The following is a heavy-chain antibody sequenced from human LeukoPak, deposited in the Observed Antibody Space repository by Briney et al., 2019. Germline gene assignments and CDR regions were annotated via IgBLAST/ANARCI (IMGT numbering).Heavy chain of an antibody. D-gene: IGHD6-19*01. Sequence: GGSLRLSCAASGFTFTSYTMNWVRQAPGKGLEWVSSISSSTDYKYYADSVKGRFAISRDNAKKSLYRQMDSPRAGDTAVYYCARVRVAVAGRKLKDPYYFDYWGQGTLVTVSS. CDR2: ISSSTDYK. CDR1: GFTFTSYT. J-gene: IGHJ4*02. V-gene: IGHV3-21*01. CDR3: ARVRVAVAGRKLKDPYYFDY.